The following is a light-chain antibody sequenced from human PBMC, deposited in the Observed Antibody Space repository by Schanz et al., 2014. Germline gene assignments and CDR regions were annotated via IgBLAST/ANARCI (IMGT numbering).Light chain of an antibody. CDR2: VAS. J-gene: IGKJ1*01. CDR3: QQRSNWPPT. V-gene: IGKV3D-20*02. Sequence: EIVLTQSPGTLSLSPGERATLSCRASQSVSASYLAWYQQKPGQAPRLLISVASIRATGIPDRFSGSGSGTDFTLTISSLEPEDFAVYYCQQRSNWPPTFGQGTKVEI. CDR1: QSVSASY.